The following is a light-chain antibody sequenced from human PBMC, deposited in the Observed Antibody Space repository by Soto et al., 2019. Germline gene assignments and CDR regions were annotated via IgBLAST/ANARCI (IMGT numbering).Light chain of an antibody. CDR2: GPS. Sequence: EIVLTQSPGTLSLSPGERATLSCRASQSVSSTYLAWYQQKPGQAPRLLIYGPSSRATGTPDRFSGSGSGTDFTLTISRLEPEDFAVYYCQQYNNWPLTFGPGTRLEIK. J-gene: IGKJ5*01. CDR1: QSVSSTY. CDR3: QQYNNWPLT. V-gene: IGKV3-20*01.